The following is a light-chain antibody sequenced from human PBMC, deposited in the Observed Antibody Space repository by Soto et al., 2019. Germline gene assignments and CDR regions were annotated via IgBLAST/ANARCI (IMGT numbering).Light chain of an antibody. V-gene: IGKV3-15*01. CDR2: GAS. Sequence: EIVMTQSPATLSVSPGERATLSCTASQSFSNNLAWYQQKPGQAPRLLIYGASSRVTGIPARFSGSGSGTEFTLTISDLQSEDFAVYYCQQYDNWPRTFGQGTKVDIK. CDR3: QQYDNWPRT. J-gene: IGKJ1*01. CDR1: QSFSNN.